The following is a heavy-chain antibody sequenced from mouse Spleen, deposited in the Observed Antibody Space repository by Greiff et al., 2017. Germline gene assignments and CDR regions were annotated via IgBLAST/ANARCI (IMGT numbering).Heavy chain of an antibody. Sequence: VQLQQSGPELVKPGASVKISCKASGYTFTDYYMNWVKQSHGKSLEWIGDINPNNGGTSYNQKFKGKATLTVDKSSSTAYMELRSLTSEDSAVYYCARLLRLRDYAMDYWGQGTSVTVSS. V-gene: IGHV1-26*01. CDR3: ARLLRLRDYAMDY. CDR2: INPNNGGT. CDR1: GYTFTDYY. J-gene: IGHJ4*01. D-gene: IGHD1-2*01.